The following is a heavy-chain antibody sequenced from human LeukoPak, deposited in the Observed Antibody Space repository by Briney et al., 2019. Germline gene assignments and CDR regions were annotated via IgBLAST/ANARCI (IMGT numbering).Heavy chain of an antibody. CDR2: IYYSGAA. D-gene: IGHD3-10*01. CDR1: GLTFSSYA. J-gene: IGHJ4*02. V-gene: IGHV4-31*02. Sequence: LRLSCAASGLTFSSYAMSWVRQHPGRGLEWIAFIYYSGAASYNPSLKSRVTISVDTSTNQFSLKLTSVTAADTAVYFCARGRYYGFSGDSWGQGTLVTVSS. CDR3: ARGRYYGFSGDS.